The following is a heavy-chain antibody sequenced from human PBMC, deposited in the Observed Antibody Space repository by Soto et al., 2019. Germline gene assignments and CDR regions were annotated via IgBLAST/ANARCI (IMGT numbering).Heavy chain of an antibody. Sequence: PGESLKISCKGSGYSFTSYWISWVRQMPGKGLEWMGSIYPGDSDTRYSPSFQGQVTISADKSISTTYLQWSSLKASDTAMYYCARWPTNDAFDLWGHGTLVTVSS. V-gene: IGHV5-51*01. CDR1: GYSFTSYW. CDR2: IYPGDSDT. J-gene: IGHJ3*01. CDR3: ARWPTNDAFDL.